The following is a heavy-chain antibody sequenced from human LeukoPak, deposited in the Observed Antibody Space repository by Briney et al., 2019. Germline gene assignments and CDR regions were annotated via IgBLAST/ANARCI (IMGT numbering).Heavy chain of an antibody. J-gene: IGHJ6*03. CDR2: ISAYNGKT. V-gene: IGHV1-18*01. Sequence: ASVKVSCKASGYTFTSYGISWVRQASGQGLEWMGWISAYNGKTNYAQKLQGRVTMTTDTSTSTAYMELRSLRSDDTAMYYCARVPIPEVLWFGEEQGGYYYYYMDVWGKGTTVTVSS. D-gene: IGHD3-10*01. CDR1: GYTFTSYG. CDR3: ARVPIPEVLWFGEEQGGYYYYYMDV.